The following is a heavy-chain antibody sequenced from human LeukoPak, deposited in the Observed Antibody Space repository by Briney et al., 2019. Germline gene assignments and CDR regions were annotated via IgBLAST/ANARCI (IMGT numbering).Heavy chain of an antibody. D-gene: IGHD5-24*01. CDR1: GFTFSSYA. V-gene: IGHV3-23*01. CDR3: AKSDGYSINYFHY. Sequence: QAGGSLRLPRAASGFTFSSYAMSWVRQAPGKGLEWVSAISGSGGSTYYADSVKGRFTISRDNSKNTLYLQMNSLRAEDTAVYYCAKSDGYSINYFHYWGQGTLVTVSS. J-gene: IGHJ4*02. CDR2: ISGSGGST.